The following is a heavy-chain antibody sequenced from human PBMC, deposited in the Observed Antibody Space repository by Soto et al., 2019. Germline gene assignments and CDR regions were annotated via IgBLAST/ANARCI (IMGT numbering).Heavy chain of an antibody. J-gene: IGHJ6*02. CDR1: GDSISSADYY. V-gene: IGHV4-30-4*01. CDR3: ARDLWVEPELYYYGMDV. D-gene: IGHD1-1*01. Sequence: QVQLQESGPGLVRPSQTLSLTCTVSGDSISSADYYWSWIRQTPGKGLEWIGHIFYSGTTYYNPSLKSRLTISVDTSKNHFSLRLTSVTAVDTAVYYCARDLWVEPELYYYGMDVWGLGTTVTVSS. CDR2: IFYSGTT.